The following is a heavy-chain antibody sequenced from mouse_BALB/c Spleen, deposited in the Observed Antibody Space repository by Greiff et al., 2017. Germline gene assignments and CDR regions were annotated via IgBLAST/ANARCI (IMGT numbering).Heavy chain of an antibody. V-gene: IGHV5-6-3*01. CDR1: GFTFSSYG. CDR2: INSNGGST. Sequence: VQLVESGGGLVQPGGSLKLSCAASGFTFSSYGMSWVRQTPDKRLELVATINSNGGSTYYPDSVKGRFTISRDNAKNTLYLQMSSLKSEDTAMYYCARELRRNYFDYWGQGTTLTVSS. J-gene: IGHJ2*01. D-gene: IGHD1-1*01. CDR3: ARELRRNYFDY.